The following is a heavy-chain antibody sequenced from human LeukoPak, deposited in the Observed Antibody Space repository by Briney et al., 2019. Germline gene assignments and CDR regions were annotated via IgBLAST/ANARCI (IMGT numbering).Heavy chain of an antibody. V-gene: IGHV3-23*05. Sequence: PGGSLRLSCAASGFTFSSYAMNWVRLSAGKGLEWVSAITDNGNTTYYADSVQGRFTISRDNSKNTLYLQMNSQGVEDTAVYYCATLRLSDHFDYWGQGTLVTVSS. D-gene: IGHD2-15*01. CDR2: ITDNGNTT. CDR1: GFTFSSYA. CDR3: ATLRLSDHFDY. J-gene: IGHJ4*02.